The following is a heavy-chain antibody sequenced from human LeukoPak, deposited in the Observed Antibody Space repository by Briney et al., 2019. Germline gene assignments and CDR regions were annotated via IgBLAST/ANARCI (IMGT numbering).Heavy chain of an antibody. D-gene: IGHD4-17*01. J-gene: IGHJ4*02. V-gene: IGHV1-46*01. CDR1: GYTFTSYY. Sequence: ASVKVPCKASGYTFTSYYMHWVRQAPGQGLEWMGIINPSGGSTSYAQKFQGRVTMTRDMSTSTVYMELSSLRSEDTAVYYCATLSLYGDYLHWGQGTLVTVSS. CDR2: INPSGGST. CDR3: ATLSLYGDYLH.